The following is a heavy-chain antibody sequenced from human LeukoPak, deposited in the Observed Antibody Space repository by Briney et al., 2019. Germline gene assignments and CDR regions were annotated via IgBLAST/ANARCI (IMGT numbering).Heavy chain of an antibody. J-gene: IGHJ4*02. CDR3: ARDRPHDSSGF. Sequence: SETLSLISTVSGGSVSSGDYYWSWIRQPPGKGLEWIGYIYYSGSTYYNPSLKSRVTISVDTSKNQFSLKLSSVTAADTAVYCCARDRPHDSSGFWGQGTLVTVSS. D-gene: IGHD3-22*01. CDR1: GGSVSSGDYY. CDR2: IYYSGST. V-gene: IGHV4-30-4*01.